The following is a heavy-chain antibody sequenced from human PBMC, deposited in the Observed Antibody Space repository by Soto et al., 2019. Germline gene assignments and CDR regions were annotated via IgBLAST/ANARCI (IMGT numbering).Heavy chain of an antibody. CDR1: GYTFTSYD. J-gene: IGHJ6*03. Sequence: GASVKVSCKASGYTFTSYDINWVRQATGQGLEWMGWMNPNSGNTGYAQKFQGRVTMTRNTSISTAYMELSSLRSEDTAVYYCAIVALVSLLWFGELLFDYYYMDVWGKGTTVTVSS. D-gene: IGHD3-10*01. CDR2: MNPNSGNT. CDR3: AIVALVSLLWFGELLFDYYYMDV. V-gene: IGHV1-8*01.